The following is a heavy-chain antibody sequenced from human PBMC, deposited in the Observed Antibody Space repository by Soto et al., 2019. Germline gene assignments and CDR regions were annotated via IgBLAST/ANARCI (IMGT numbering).Heavy chain of an antibody. Sequence: QVQLQESGPGLVKPSETLSLTCTVSGGSISSYYWSWIRQPPGKGLGWIGYIYYSGSTNYNPSLKSRVTISVDTSKNQFSLKLSSVTAADTAVYYCARENGDYYFDYWGQGTLVTVSS. CDR3: ARENGDYYFDY. CDR1: GGSISSYY. CDR2: IYYSGST. D-gene: IGHD4-17*01. J-gene: IGHJ4*02. V-gene: IGHV4-59*01.